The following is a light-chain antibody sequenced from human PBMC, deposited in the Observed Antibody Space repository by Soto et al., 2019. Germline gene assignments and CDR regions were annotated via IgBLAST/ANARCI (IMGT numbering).Light chain of an antibody. CDR1: QSVSSS. CDR2: GAS. Sequence: EIVMTQSPATLSVSPGERATLSCRASQSVSSSLAWYQQKPGQAPRLIIYGASSRAAGFPARFSGSGSGTEFTRTIFSLQSEDFAVYYCQQYNDWPRTVGQGTELEIK. CDR3: QQYNDWPRT. J-gene: IGKJ2*01. V-gene: IGKV3-15*01.